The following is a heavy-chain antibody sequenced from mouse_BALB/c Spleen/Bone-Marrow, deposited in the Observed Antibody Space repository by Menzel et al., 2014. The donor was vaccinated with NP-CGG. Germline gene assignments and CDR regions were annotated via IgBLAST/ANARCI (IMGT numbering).Heavy chain of an antibody. V-gene: IGHV7-3*02. CDR3: ARWLLRAMDY. Sequence: EVKLQESGGGLVQPGGSLRLSCAPSGFTFTDYYMSWVRQPPGKALEWLGFIRNKANGYTTEYSASVKGRFTISRDNSQSILYLQMNTLRAEDSATYYCARWLLRAMDYWGQGTSVTVSS. J-gene: IGHJ4*01. CDR1: GFTFTDYY. CDR2: IRNKANGYTT. D-gene: IGHD2-3*01.